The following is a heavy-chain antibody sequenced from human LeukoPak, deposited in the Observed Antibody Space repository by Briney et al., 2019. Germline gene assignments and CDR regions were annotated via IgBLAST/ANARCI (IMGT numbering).Heavy chain of an antibody. J-gene: IGHJ4*02. CDR1: GFTFSSYA. D-gene: IGHD3-22*01. CDR2: ISGSGGST. Sequence: PGGSLRLSCAASGFTFSSYAMSWVRQAPGKGLEWVSAISGSGGSTYYADSVKGRFTISRDNSKNTLYLQMNSLRAEDTAVYYCAKPLLKAKYESSGYYVGYFDYWGQGTLVTVSS. CDR3: AKPLLKAKYESSGYYVGYFDY. V-gene: IGHV3-23*01.